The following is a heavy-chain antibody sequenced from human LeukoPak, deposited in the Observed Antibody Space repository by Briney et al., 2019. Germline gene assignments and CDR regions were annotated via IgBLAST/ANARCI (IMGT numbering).Heavy chain of an antibody. CDR2: IYHSGST. CDR3: ARGSSSWYFEN. J-gene: IGHJ4*02. CDR1: GYSITSGYY. V-gene: IGHV4-38-2*02. D-gene: IGHD6-13*01. Sequence: SETLSLTCTVSGYSITSGYYWGWIRQPPGKGLEWIGRIYHSGSTFYNPSLKSRVTISVDTSKNQFSLKLSSVTAADTAVYYCARGSSSWYFENWGQGTLVTVSS.